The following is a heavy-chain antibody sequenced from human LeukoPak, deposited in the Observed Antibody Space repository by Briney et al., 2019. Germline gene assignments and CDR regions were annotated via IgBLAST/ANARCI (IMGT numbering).Heavy chain of an antibody. CDR3: AKDQGYYYDSSGPSDY. CDR2: IRYDGSNK. D-gene: IGHD3-22*01. J-gene: IGHJ4*02. Sequence: GGSLRLSCAASGFTFSSYGMHWVRQAPGKGLEWVAFIRYDGSNKYYADSVKGRFTISRDNSKNTLYLQMNSLRAEDTAVYYCAKDQGYYYDSSGPSDYWGQGTLVTVSS. V-gene: IGHV3-30*02. CDR1: GFTFSSYG.